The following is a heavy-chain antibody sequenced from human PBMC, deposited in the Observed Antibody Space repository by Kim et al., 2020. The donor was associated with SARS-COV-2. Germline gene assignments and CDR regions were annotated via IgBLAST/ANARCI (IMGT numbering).Heavy chain of an antibody. V-gene: IGHV4-4*02. CDR2: T. J-gene: IGHJ4*02. D-gene: IGHD2-15*01. CDR3: ATRGHGWSTDY. Sequence: TNYNPSLKSRVTISVDKSKNQFSLKLSSVTAADTAVYYCATRGHGWSTDYWGQGTLVTVSS.